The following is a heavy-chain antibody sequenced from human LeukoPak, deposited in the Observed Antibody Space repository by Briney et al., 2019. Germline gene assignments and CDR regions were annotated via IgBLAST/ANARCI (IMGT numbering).Heavy chain of an antibody. V-gene: IGHV4-61*02. J-gene: IGHJ4*02. CDR3: ARVGSCSSTSCRDY. Sequence: PSETLSLTCTASGCTISSGGYYWSWIRQPAGKGLEWIGRIFASGSTNSNPSLKSRATISINTSKTQFLLNLIPVTAADTAVYYCARVGSCSSTSCRDYWGQGTLVTVSS. CDR2: IFASGST. CDR1: GCTISSGGYY. D-gene: IGHD2-2*01.